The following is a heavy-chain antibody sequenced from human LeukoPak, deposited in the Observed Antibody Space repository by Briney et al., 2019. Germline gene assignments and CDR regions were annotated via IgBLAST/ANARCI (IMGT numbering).Heavy chain of an antibody. Sequence: SETLSLTCTVSGDSISSYYWSWIRQPPGKGLEWVGYIYYSGSTNYNPSLKSRVTTSVDTSKNQFSLKLSSVTAADTAVYYCARGSGWYYYWGQGTPVTVSS. CDR1: GDSISSYY. CDR3: ARGSGWYYY. D-gene: IGHD6-19*01. CDR2: IYYSGST. J-gene: IGHJ4*02. V-gene: IGHV4-59*01.